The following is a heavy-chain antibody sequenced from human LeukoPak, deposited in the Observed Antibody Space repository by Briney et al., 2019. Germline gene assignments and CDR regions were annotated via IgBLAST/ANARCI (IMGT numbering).Heavy chain of an antibody. Sequence: SQTLSLTRTVSGGSHSRGDYYWRWTREPPERALEGLGSFYYSGSTYCNPSLKSRVTISVDTYKNQFSLNLSSVTAADTGVYYCARAIYDSSGYYRNFDYWGQGTLVTVSS. CDR2: FYYSGST. J-gene: IGHJ4*02. CDR3: ARAIYDSSGYYRNFDY. CDR1: GGSHSRGDYY. V-gene: IGHV4-30-4*01. D-gene: IGHD3-22*01.